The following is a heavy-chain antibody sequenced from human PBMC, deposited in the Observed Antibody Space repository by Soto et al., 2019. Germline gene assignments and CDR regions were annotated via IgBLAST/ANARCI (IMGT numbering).Heavy chain of an antibody. CDR3: AKYRGALIDTGAVEL. Sequence: EVQLLESGGGLALPGGSLRLSCAASGLSFGGYAMSWVRQAPGKGLEWVAGISGSGDRTHYADSVKGRFTISRDNSKNTLYVQMNSLTAEDTAIYHCAKYRGALIDTGAVELWGLGTLVTGSS. CDR1: GLSFGGYA. D-gene: IGHD5-18*01. CDR2: ISGSGDRT. J-gene: IGHJ4*02. V-gene: IGHV3-23*01.